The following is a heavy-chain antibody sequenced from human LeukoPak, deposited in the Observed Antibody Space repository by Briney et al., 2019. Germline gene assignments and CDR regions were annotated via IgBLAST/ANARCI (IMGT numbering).Heavy chain of an antibody. J-gene: IGHJ4*02. Sequence: PGGSLRLSCAASGFTFSDYSMNWVRQAPGKGLECVSYISSSSSTIFYADSVKGRFTISRDNAKNSLYLQMNSLRAEDTAVYYCARVIAAAGDYWGQGTLVTVSS. CDR3: ARVIAAAGDY. D-gene: IGHD6-13*01. V-gene: IGHV3-48*04. CDR1: GFTFSDYS. CDR2: ISSSSSTI.